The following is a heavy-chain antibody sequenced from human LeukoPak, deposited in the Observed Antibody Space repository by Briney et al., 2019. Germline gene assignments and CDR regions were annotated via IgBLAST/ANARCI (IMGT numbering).Heavy chain of an antibody. J-gene: IGHJ5*02. CDR1: CGSISSSSYY. Sequence: SETLSLTCTVSCGSISSSSYYWGWIRQPPGKGLEWIGSIYYSGSTYYNPSLKSRVTISVDTSKNQFSLKLSSVTAADTAVYYCARTPFQRNSGWYENWFDPWGQGTLVTVSS. D-gene: IGHD6-19*01. CDR3: ARTPFQRNSGWYENWFDP. V-gene: IGHV4-39*07. CDR2: IYYSGST.